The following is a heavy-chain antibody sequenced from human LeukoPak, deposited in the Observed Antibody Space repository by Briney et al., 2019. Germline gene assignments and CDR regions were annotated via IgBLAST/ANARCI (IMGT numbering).Heavy chain of an antibody. CDR2: ICYTGNT. D-gene: IGHD2-21*02. CDR1: GGSISSTKTC. Sequence: SETLSLTCAVSGGSISSTKTCGDWIRQPPGKGMEWIGTICYTGNTYYKPSLKSRVTISVDSSKNQFSLKLNSLIAADTAVYYCARYVVVTAYFDYWGQGTLVTVSS. V-gene: IGHV4-39*01. CDR3: ARYVVVTAYFDY. J-gene: IGHJ4*02.